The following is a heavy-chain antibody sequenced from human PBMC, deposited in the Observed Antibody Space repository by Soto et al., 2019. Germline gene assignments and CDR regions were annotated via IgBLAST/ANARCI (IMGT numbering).Heavy chain of an antibody. D-gene: IGHD3-10*01. Sequence: QVQLVESGGGLVKPGGSLRLSCAASGFPFSDYYMTWIRQAPGKGLDWVSYISSSGTYTHFAGSVKGRFTISRDNAKNSLYLQMNSLRPEDTAVYYCVRDISPNHFASGSYTFWGQGILVTVSS. J-gene: IGHJ4*02. CDR2: ISSSGTYT. CDR3: VRDISPNHFASGSYTF. CDR1: GFPFSDYY. V-gene: IGHV3-11*06.